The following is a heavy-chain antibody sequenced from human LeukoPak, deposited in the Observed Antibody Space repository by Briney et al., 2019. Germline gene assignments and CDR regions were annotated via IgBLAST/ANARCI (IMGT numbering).Heavy chain of an antibody. CDR3: AKTVAGYYFDY. D-gene: IGHD6-19*01. CDR2: ISGSGGST. J-gene: IGHJ4*02. V-gene: IGHV3-23*01. CDR1: GFTFSSYA. Sequence: GGSLRLSCAASGFTFSSYAMSWVRQAPGKGLEWVSGISGSGGSTYYAGSVKGRFTISRDNSKNTLYLQMNSLRAEDTAVYYCAKTVAGYYFDYWGQGTLVTVSS.